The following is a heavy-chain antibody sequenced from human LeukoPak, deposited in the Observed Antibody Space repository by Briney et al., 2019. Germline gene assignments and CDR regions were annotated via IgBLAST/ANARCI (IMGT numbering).Heavy chain of an antibody. V-gene: IGHV4-31*03. D-gene: IGHD2-2*01. Sequence: SETLALTCTVSGGSISSGGYYWSWIRQHPGKGLEWIEYIYYSGSTYYNPSLKSRVTISVDTSKNQFSLKLSSVTAADTAVYYCARFAGYCSSTSCYLGWYSGRNWFDPWGQGTLVTVSS. CDR1: GGSISSGGYY. J-gene: IGHJ5*02. CDR3: ARFAGYCSSTSCYLGWYSGRNWFDP. CDR2: IYYSGST.